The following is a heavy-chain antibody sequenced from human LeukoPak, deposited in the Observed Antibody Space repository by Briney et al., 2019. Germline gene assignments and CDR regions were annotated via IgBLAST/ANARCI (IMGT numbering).Heavy chain of an antibody. J-gene: IGHJ6*02. V-gene: IGHV3-21*01. Sequence: GGSLRLSCAASGFTFSSYSMTWVRQAPGKGLEWVSSISSDSYYIYYADSMKGRFTISRDNAKNSLYLQMNSLRAEDTAVYYCARGFVSGDYYYDMDVWGQGTTVTVSS. D-gene: IGHD3-10*01. CDR3: ARGFVSGDYYYDMDV. CDR2: ISSDSYYI. CDR1: GFTFSSYS.